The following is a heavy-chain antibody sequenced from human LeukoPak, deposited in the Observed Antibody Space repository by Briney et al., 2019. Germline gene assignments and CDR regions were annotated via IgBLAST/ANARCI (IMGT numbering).Heavy chain of an antibody. CDR1: GFTFSSYG. D-gene: IGHD3-22*01. J-gene: IGHJ4*02. CDR2: IWYDGSNK. CDR3: ARDRGDRYYYDSSGYPDY. Sequence: GGSLRLSCAASGFTFSSYGMHWVRQAPGKGLEWVAVIWYDGSNKYYADSVKGRFTISRDNSKNTLYLQMNSLRAEDTAVYYCARDRGDRYYYDSSGYPDYWGQGTLVTVSS. V-gene: IGHV3-33*01.